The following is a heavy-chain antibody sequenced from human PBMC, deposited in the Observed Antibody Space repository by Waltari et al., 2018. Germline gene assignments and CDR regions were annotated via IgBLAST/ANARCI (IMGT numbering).Heavy chain of an antibody. D-gene: IGHD6-6*01. CDR3: ARIGYSSSSFDY. J-gene: IGHJ4*02. Sequence: EVQLVESGGGLVQPGGSLRLSCAASGFMFINYWMSWVRQAPGKGLEWVANLKQDGSEADYMASMKGRFTISRDNAKNSVFLQINGLRAEDTAGYYCARIGYSSSSFDYWGQGILVTVSS. V-gene: IGHV3-7*01. CDR2: LKQDGSEA. CDR1: GFMFINYW.